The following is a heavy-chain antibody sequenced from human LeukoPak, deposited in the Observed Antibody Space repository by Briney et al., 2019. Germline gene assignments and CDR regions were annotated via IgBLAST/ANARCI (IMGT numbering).Heavy chain of an antibody. Sequence: SETLSLTCTVSGGSISSYYWSWIRQPPGKGLEWIGYIYYSGSTNYNPSLKSRVTISVDTSKNQFSLKLSSVTAADTAVYYCARDPGDDWYFDLWGRGTLVTVSS. V-gene: IGHV4-59*01. J-gene: IGHJ2*01. CDR2: IYYSGST. CDR1: GGSISSYY. CDR3: ARDPGDDWYFDL. D-gene: IGHD7-27*01.